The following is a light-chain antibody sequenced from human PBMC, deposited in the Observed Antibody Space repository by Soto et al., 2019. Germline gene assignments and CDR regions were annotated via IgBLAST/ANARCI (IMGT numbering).Light chain of an antibody. CDR1: SYNIGAGYD. V-gene: IGLV1-40*01. CDR3: QSYDSSLSVV. J-gene: IGLJ2*01. Sequence: QAVVTQPPSVSGAPGQRVTISCTGSSYNIGAGYDVHWYQQLPGAAPKLLIYDNTNRPSGVPDRFSGSKSGTSASLAITGLQAEDEADYYCQSYDSSLSVVFGGGTKVTVL. CDR2: DNT.